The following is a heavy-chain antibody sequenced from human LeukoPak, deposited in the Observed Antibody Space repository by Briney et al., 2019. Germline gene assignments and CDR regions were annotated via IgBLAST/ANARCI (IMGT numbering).Heavy chain of an antibody. V-gene: IGHV4-30-4*01. J-gene: IGHJ4*02. CDR3: ARFDYYGSGGSYFDY. D-gene: IGHD3-10*01. Sequence: KPSQTLSLTCTLSGGSINSGDYYWSWIRQPPGKGLEWIGYIYYTGSTYYNPSLKSRVTISLDTSKNQFSLKLSSVTAADTAVYYCARFDYYGSGGSYFDYWGQGTLVTVSS. CDR1: GGSINSGDYY. CDR2: IYYTGST.